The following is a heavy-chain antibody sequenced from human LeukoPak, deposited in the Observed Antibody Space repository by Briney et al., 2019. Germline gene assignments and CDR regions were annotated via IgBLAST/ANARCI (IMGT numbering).Heavy chain of an antibody. CDR1: VFPFCSYW. CDR2: TNSDGSDT. V-gene: IGHV3-74*01. Sequence: GGSLRLSCAASVFPFCSYWVHWGRPGPGGGVRWVSRTNSDGSDTIYADSVRGRFTITRDNTKNTLYLQMSGLRVEETAVYHCASDAPYYDMDVWGQGTTVTVS. J-gene: IGHJ6*02. CDR3: ASDAPYYDMDV.